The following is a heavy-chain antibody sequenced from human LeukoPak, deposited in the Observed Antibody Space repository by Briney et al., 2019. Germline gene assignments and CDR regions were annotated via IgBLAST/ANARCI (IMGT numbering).Heavy chain of an antibody. J-gene: IGHJ3*02. CDR1: GFSFSSYG. Sequence: PGGTLRLSCAASGFSFSSYGMSWVRQAPGKGLEWVSGISGSGGSTYYADSVKGRFTISRDNSKNTLYLQMNSLRAEDTAVYYCANDKGGYYAWAIDIWGQGTMVTVSS. V-gene: IGHV3-23*01. CDR2: ISGSGGST. CDR3: ANDKGGYYAWAIDI. D-gene: IGHD2/OR15-2a*01.